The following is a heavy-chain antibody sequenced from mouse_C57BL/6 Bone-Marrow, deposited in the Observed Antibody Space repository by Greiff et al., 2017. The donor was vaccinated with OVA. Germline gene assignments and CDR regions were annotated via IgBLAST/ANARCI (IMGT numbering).Heavy chain of an antibody. Sequence: EVKLMESGGGLVKPGGSLKLSCAASGFTFSSYAMSWVRQTPEKRLEWVATISDGGSYTYYPDNVKGRFTISRDNAKNNLYLQMSHLKSEDTAMYYCARVRRGYYAMDYWGQGTSVTVSS. CDR2: ISDGGSYT. J-gene: IGHJ4*01. V-gene: IGHV5-4*03. D-gene: IGHD2-14*01. CDR1: GFTFSSYA. CDR3: ARVRRGYYAMDY.